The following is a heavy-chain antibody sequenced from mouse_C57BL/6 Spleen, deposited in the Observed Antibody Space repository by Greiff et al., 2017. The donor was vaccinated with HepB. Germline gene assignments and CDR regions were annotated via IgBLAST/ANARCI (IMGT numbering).Heavy chain of an antibody. V-gene: IGHV3-6*01. CDR3: ASIYYGNYDGAY. D-gene: IGHD2-1*01. CDR1: GYSITSGYY. Sequence: EVKLVESGPGLVKPSQSLSLTCSVTGYSITSGYYWTWIRQFPGNKLEWMGYISYDGSNNYNPSLKNRISITRDTSKNQFFLKLNSGTTEDTATYYCASIYYGNYDGAYWGQGTLVTVSA. J-gene: IGHJ3*01. CDR2: ISYDGSN.